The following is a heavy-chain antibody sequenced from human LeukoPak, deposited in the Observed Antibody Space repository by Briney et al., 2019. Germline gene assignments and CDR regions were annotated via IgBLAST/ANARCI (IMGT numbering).Heavy chain of an antibody. CDR3: AKGVGFLEWLLKH. CDR1: GFIFSRYG. CDR2: ISGSGGST. J-gene: IGHJ1*01. D-gene: IGHD3-3*02. V-gene: IGHV3-23*01. Sequence: PGGSLRLSCAASGFIFSRYGMSWVRQAPGKGLEWVSTISGSGGSTKYADSVKGRFTISRDNSKNTLYLQMNSLRAEDTAVYYCAKGVGFLEWLLKHWGQGTLVTVSS.